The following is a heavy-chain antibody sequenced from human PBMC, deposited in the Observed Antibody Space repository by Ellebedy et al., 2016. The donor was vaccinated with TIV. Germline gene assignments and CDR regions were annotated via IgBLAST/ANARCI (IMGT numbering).Heavy chain of an antibody. CDR3: ARGESRGTGLGDY. V-gene: IGHV3-23*01. J-gene: IGHJ4*02. CDR2: ISGSGGST. Sequence: GGSLRLXXAASGFTFSSYAMSWVRQAPGKGLEWVSAISGSGGSTYYADSVKGRFTISRDNAKNSLYLQMNSLRAEDTAVYYCARGESRGTGLGDYWGQGTLVTVSS. CDR1: GFTFSSYA. D-gene: IGHD1-14*01.